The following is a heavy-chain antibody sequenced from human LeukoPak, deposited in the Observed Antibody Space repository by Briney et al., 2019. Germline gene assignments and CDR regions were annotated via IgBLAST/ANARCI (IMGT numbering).Heavy chain of an antibody. CDR3: ARATGGQRFDP. V-gene: IGHV3-13*01. Sequence: PGGSLRLSCAASGFTFSEYDMHWVRQGTGKGLEWVSTIGSGGDTYYPDSVKGRFTISRDNAKNSLYLQMNSLRAEDTAVYYCARATGGQRFDPWGQGTLVTVSS. CDR2: IGSGGDT. J-gene: IGHJ5*02. D-gene: IGHD4-23*01. CDR1: GFTFSEYD.